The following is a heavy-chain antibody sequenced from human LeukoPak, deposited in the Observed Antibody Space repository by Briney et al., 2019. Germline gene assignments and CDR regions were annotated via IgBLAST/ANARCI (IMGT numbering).Heavy chain of an antibody. Sequence: ALVKVSCKVSGYTLTELSMHWVRQAPGKGLEWMGGFDPEDGETIYAQKFQGRVTMTEDTSTDTAYMELSSLRSEDTAVYYCATGGEVVPAAIIYYYGMDVWGQGTTVTVSS. J-gene: IGHJ6*02. CDR3: ATGGEVVPAAIIYYYGMDV. CDR1: GYTLTELS. D-gene: IGHD2-2*01. CDR2: FDPEDGET. V-gene: IGHV1-24*01.